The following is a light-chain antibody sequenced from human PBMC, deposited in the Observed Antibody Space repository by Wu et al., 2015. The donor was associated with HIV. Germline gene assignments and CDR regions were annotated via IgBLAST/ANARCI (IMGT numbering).Light chain of an antibody. J-gene: IGKJ3*01. V-gene: IGKV1-39*01. CDR1: QNIGFY. CDR2: AAS. CDR3: QQSYSTPLT. Sequence: DIQMTQSPSSLSASVGDRVTITCRASQNIGFYLNWYQQKPGKAPELLIYAASNLQSGVPSGFSGSGSGTDFTLTINSLQPEDFATYYCQQSYSTPLTFGPGTKVDIK.